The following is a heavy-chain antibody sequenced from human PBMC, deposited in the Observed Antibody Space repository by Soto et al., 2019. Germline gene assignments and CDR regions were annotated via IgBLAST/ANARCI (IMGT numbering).Heavy chain of an antibody. V-gene: IGHV3-23*01. CDR3: ARDVGLDSDDFFAY. Sequence: EGSLRLSCTASGFTFSSYGMGRVRQAPGKGLQWVSTIRGDGGQTHYTDSVKGRFSISRDNSKNTVYLQMDSLRAEDTAMYFCARDVGLDSDDFFAYWGQGTQVTVSA. CDR1: GFTFSSYG. J-gene: IGHJ4*02. D-gene: IGHD3-9*01. CDR2: IRGDGGQT.